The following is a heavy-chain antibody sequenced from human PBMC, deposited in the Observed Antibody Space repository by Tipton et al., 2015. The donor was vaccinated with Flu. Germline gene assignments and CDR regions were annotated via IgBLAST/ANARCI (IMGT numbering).Heavy chain of an antibody. Sequence: QSGAEVKKPGASVKVSCKASGYTFTSYDINWVRQATGQGLEWMGWMNPNSGNTGYAQKFQGRVTMTRNTSISTAYMELSSLRSEDTAVYYCARGRLGYCTGGVCPFVPWGQGTLVTVSS. D-gene: IGHD2-8*02. CDR2: MNPNSGNT. J-gene: IGHJ5*02. CDR3: ARGRLGYCTGGVCPFVP. CDR1: GYTFTSYD. V-gene: IGHV1-8*01.